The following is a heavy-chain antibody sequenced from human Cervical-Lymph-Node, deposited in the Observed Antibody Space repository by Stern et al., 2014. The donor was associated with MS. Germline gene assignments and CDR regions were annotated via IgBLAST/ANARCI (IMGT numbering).Heavy chain of an antibody. CDR2: INPRFNNA. CDR1: GYTFTSYY. D-gene: IGHD1-14*01. V-gene: IGHV1-46*03. CDR3: VRGDTTWHYFYYGLDV. Sequence: QVQLVQSGAEVKKPGAAVKVSCKASGYTFTSYYMHWVRQAPGQGLEWMGVINPRFNNATYPQSFQDRVPLTRDTSTATVYMELSSLRFADTAVYYCVRGDTTWHYFYYGLDVWGQGTTVTVSS. J-gene: IGHJ6*02.